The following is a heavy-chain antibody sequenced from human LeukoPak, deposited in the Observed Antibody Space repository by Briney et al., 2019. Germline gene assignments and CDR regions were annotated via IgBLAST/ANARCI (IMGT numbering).Heavy chain of an antibody. V-gene: IGHV1-46*01. CDR2: INPSGGST. D-gene: IGHD2-2*01. CDR3: ARDIVVLPAALASYYYGMDV. CDR1: GYTFTSYY. Sequence: ASVKVSCKASGYTFTSYYMHWVRQAPGQGLEWMGIINPSGGSTSYAQKFQGRVTMTRDTSTSTVYMELSSLRPEDTAVYYRARDIVVLPAALASYYYGMDVWGQGPRVTVSS. J-gene: IGHJ6*02.